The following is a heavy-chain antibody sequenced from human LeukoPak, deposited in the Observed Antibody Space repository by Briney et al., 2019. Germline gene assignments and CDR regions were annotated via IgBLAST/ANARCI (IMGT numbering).Heavy chain of an antibody. CDR1: GFTFSSYE. CDR3: ARDQSSGWSK. CDR2: ISSSGSTI. V-gene: IGHV3-48*03. Sequence: GGSLRLSCAASGFTFSSYEMNWVRQAPGKGLEWVSCISSSGSTIYYADSVKGRFTISRDNAKNSLYLQMNSLRAEDTAVYYCARDQSSGWSKWGQGTLVTVSS. J-gene: IGHJ4*02. D-gene: IGHD6-19*01.